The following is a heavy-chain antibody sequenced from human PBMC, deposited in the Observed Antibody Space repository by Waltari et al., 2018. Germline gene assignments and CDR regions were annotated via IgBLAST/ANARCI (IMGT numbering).Heavy chain of an antibody. Sequence: QVQLVQSGAEVKKPGSSVKVSCKASGGTFSSYAISWVRQAPGQGLEWMGGYIPILGTENYEQNFQGGVTITPDKSTSTAYRELSSLRSEDTAVYYCARANYDFWSGYPESYYGMDVWGQGTTVTVSS. V-gene: IGHV1-69*06. CDR1: GGTFSSYA. CDR2: YIPILGTE. D-gene: IGHD3-3*01. CDR3: ARANYDFWSGYPESYYGMDV. J-gene: IGHJ6*02.